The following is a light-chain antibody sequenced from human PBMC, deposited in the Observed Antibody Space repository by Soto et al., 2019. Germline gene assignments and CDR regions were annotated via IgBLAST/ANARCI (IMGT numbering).Light chain of an antibody. CDR2: DIS. J-gene: IGLJ2*01. V-gene: IGLV2-14*03. CDR1: SSDVGAYNY. CDR3: SSYSNSTTLV. Sequence: QSVLTQPPSVSGSPGQWITLSCTGTSSDVGAYNYVSWYRHHPGTTPKLMVYDISNRPSGVSNRFSGSKSGTTASLTISGLQAEDEADYYCSSYSNSTTLVFGGGTQLTVL.